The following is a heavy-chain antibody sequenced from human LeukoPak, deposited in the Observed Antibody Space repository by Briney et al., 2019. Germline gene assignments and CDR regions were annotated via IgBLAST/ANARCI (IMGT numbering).Heavy chain of an antibody. Sequence: GGSLRLSCAASGFTFSSYGMHWVRQAPGKGLEWAAVIWYDGSNKYYADSVKGRFTISRDNSKNTLYLQMNSLRAEDTAVYYCARVLASYYYDSSGYSDSWGQGTLVTVSS. CDR3: ARVLASYYYDSSGYSDS. D-gene: IGHD3-22*01. CDR2: IWYDGSNK. V-gene: IGHV3-33*01. CDR1: GFTFSSYG. J-gene: IGHJ4*02.